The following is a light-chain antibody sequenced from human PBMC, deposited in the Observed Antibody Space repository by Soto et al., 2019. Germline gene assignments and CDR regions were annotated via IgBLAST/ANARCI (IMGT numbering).Light chain of an antibody. Sequence: EIVMTQSPTTLSVSPGERATLSCRASQSGSSNLAWYQQRPGQAPRLLIFGASTRATGIPARFSGSGSGTEFTLTISSLQSEDFAVYYCQQYRNWPYTFGQGTQLEIK. CDR2: GAS. CDR3: QQYRNWPYT. V-gene: IGKV3-15*01. J-gene: IGKJ2*01. CDR1: QSGSSN.